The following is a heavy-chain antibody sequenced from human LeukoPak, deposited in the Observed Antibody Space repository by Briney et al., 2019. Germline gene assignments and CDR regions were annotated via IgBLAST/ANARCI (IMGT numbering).Heavy chain of an antibody. CDR1: GYSISSGYY. CDR3: AREPSVRLLSPSYGMDV. J-gene: IGHJ6*02. Sequence: SETLSLTCTVSGYSISSGYYWGWIRQPPGQGLEWIGYIYHSGSTYYNPSLKSRVTISVDRSKNQFSLKLSSVTAADTAVYYCAREPSVRLLSPSYGMDVWGQGTTVTVSS. CDR2: IYHSGST. V-gene: IGHV4-38-2*02. D-gene: IGHD5-18*01.